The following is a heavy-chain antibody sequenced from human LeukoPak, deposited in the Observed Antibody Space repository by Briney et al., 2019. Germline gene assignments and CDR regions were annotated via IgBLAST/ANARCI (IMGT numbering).Heavy chain of an antibody. CDR3: TRVGYIDEGIDY. J-gene: IGHJ4*02. V-gene: IGHV3-7*04. CDR1: GFPFSSYC. Sequence: GGSLRLSCVASGFPFSSYCMTWVRQTPGKGLEWVANIKQDGSKKSYVDSVKGRFTISRDNAKNSLYLQMNSLRAEDTAIYYCTRVGYIDEGIDYWGQGTLVTVSS. CDR2: IKQDGSKK. D-gene: IGHD5-24*01.